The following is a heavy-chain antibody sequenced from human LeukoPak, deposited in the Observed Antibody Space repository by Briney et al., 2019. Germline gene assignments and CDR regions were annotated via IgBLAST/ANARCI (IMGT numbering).Heavy chain of an antibody. D-gene: IGHD6-13*01. J-gene: IGHJ4*02. CDR3: ARGVYIAAAQYGY. CDR2: IYYSGTT. CDR1: GGSISSYY. Sequence: SETLSLTCTVSGGSISSYYWSWIRPPPGKGLEWIGYIYYSGTTNYNPSLKSRVTISVDTSKNQFSLKLSSVTAADTAVYYCARGVYIAAAQYGYWGQGTLVTVSS. V-gene: IGHV4-59*01.